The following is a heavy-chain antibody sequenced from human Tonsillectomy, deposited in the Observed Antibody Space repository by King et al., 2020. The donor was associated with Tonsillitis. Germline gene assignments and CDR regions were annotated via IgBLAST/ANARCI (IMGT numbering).Heavy chain of an antibody. Sequence: VQLVESGGGWVQPGGSLRLACLASGVIFSSNSMSWFRQSPGKGLECVSGISGSGGTLYYADFVEGRFTISSNNSKNTLFVQMNSLRAEDTAVYYCAKGGMTTVTTKAFDVWGQGTMVTVSS. D-gene: IGHD4-17*01. CDR1: GVIFSSNS. CDR2: ISGSGGTL. V-gene: IGHV3-23*04. CDR3: AKGGMTTVTTKAFDV. J-gene: IGHJ3*01.